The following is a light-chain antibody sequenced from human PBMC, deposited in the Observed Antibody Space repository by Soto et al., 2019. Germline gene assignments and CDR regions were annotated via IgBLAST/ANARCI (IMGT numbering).Light chain of an antibody. CDR1: NIGSKN. Sequence: SYELTQPLSVSVALGQTARITCGGKNIGSKNVHWYQQKPGQAPALVIYRDSNRPSGIPERFSGSNSENTATLTITRAQAGDEADYYCQVWDSSTGIFGTGTKLTVL. V-gene: IGLV3-9*01. CDR3: QVWDSSTGI. J-gene: IGLJ1*01. CDR2: RDS.